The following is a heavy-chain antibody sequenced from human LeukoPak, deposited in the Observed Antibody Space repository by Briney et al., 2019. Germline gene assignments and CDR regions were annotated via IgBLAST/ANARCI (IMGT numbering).Heavy chain of an antibody. Sequence: SETLSLTCTVSGGSISSYYWSWIRQPPGKGLEWIGYIYYSGGTNYNPSLKSRVTISVDTSKNQFSLKLSSVTAADTAVYYCARARDGAFDIWGQGTMVTVSS. V-gene: IGHV4-59*01. D-gene: IGHD5-24*01. CDR3: ARARDGAFDI. J-gene: IGHJ3*02. CDR1: GGSISSYY. CDR2: IYYSGGT.